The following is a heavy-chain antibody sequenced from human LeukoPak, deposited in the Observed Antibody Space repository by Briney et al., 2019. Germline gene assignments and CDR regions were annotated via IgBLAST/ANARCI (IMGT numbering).Heavy chain of an antibody. V-gene: IGHV3-23*01. CDR1: GFTLNGYS. CDR3: AKAPEDSSAKNAFDI. J-gene: IGHJ3*02. CDR2: ISGSGGST. D-gene: IGHD3-22*01. Sequence: PGGSLRLSRAPSGFTLNGYSMSWVRQAPRAGLEWVSAISGSGGSTYYADSVKGRFTISRDNSKNTLYLQMNSLRVEDRAVYYCAKAPEDSSAKNAFDIWGQGTMVAVSS.